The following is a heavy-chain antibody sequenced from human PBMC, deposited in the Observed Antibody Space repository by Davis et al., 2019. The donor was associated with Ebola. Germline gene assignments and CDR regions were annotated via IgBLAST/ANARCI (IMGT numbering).Heavy chain of an antibody. D-gene: IGHD5-18*01. V-gene: IGHV4-30-4*01. J-gene: IGHJ5*02. Sequence: SETLSLTCTVSDDSMSIGSYYWSWIRQRPGKGLEWIGYVYYSGSSYYNPSLKSRVTMSVDVSKNQFSLKLSSVTAADTAVYYCARGGIQLWLDWFDPWGQGTLVTVSS. CDR3: ARGGIQLWLDWFDP. CDR2: VYYSGSS. CDR1: DDSMSIGSYY.